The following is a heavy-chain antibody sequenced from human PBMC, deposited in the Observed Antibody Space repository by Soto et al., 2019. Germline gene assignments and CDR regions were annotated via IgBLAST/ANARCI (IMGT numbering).Heavy chain of an antibody. J-gene: IGHJ3*01. CDR3: ARDPHGNSGRPNDAFDL. Sequence: EVQLVESGVGLVQPGGSLRLSCAASGFTFSSYWIHWVRHATGEGLVWVSRIKTDWSRASYADFVKGRFTISSDKAKNKVYLQMNSLRAEDTSLYYCARDPHGNSGRPNDAFDLWCQGTMVNVSS. CDR1: GFTFSSYW. D-gene: IGHD3-10*01. CDR2: IKTDWSRA. V-gene: IGHV3-74*01.